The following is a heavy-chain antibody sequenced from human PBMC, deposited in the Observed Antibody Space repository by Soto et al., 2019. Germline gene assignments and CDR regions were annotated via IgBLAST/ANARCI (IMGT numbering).Heavy chain of an antibody. J-gene: IGHJ4*02. V-gene: IGHV4-31*03. CDR1: GDSVSSGSRF. D-gene: IGHD1-26*01. Sequence: PSETLSLTCPVSGDSVSSGSRFWTWILQHPGKGLEWLVYISYCGSTYYNPSLNPSLKTRLSISIDTSENHFSLHLSSVNAADTAVYYCARGRPMMGAKTFFDYWGPGTLVTVSS. CDR2: ISYCGST. CDR3: ARGRPMMGAKTFFDY.